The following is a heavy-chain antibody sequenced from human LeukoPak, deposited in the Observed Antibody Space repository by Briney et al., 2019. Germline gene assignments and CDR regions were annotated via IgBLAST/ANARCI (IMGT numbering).Heavy chain of an antibody. D-gene: IGHD2-2*02. CDR3: ARLYCSGTNCYRDFYYSMDV. Sequence: PGESLKISCKTSGYIFTSYWIGWVRQMPGKGLEWMGIIYPGDSDTRYSPSFQGQVTISADKSISTAYLQWSSLKASDTAIYYCARLYCSGTNCYRDFYYSMDVWGQGTTVTVSS. CDR2: IYPGDSDT. J-gene: IGHJ6*02. CDR1: GYIFTSYW. V-gene: IGHV5-51*01.